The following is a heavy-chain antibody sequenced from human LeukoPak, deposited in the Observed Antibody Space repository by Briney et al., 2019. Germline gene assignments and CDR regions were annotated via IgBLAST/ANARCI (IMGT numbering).Heavy chain of an antibody. CDR2: VYRNGST. CDR3: ARGEVFGVATSWFDP. J-gene: IGHJ5*02. V-gene: IGHV4-61*02. CDR1: GGSINSGTYH. D-gene: IGHD3-3*01. Sequence: SETLSLTCTVSGGSINSGTYHWSWLRQPAGKGREGVGRVYRNGSTNDSPSFKGRVIISIDTSKNHFSLKLTSVTAADTAVYYCARGEVFGVATSWFDPWGQGTRVTVSS.